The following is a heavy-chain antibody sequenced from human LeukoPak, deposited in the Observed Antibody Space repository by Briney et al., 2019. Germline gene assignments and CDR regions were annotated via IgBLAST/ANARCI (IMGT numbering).Heavy chain of an antibody. D-gene: IGHD3-10*01. J-gene: IGHJ4*02. CDR2: ISYDGSNK. CDR3: ANYGSVSYFAY. Sequence: GGSLRLSCAASRFTFSNYGMHWVRQAPGKGLEWVALISYDGSNKYYADSVKGRFTISRDNSKNTLYLQMISLRAEDTAVYYCANYGSVSYFAYWGQGTLVTVSS. CDR1: RFTFSNYG. V-gene: IGHV3-30*18.